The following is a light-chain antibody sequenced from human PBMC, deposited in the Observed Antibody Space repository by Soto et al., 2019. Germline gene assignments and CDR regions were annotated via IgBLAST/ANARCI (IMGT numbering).Light chain of an antibody. V-gene: IGLV2-14*01. CDR2: DVS. CDR3: SSYTSSNTLVV. J-gene: IGLJ2*01. Sequence: QSALTQPASVSGSPGQSITISCTGTSSDVGGYNYVSWYQQHPGKAPKLMIYDVSNRPSGVSNRFSGSKSGNTASLTISGLQAEDEADYCCSSYTSSNTLVVFGGGTHLTVL. CDR1: SSDVGGYNY.